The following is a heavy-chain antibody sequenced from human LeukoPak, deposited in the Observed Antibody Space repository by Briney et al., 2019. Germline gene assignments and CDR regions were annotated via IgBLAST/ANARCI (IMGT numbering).Heavy chain of an antibody. CDR3: AKGGEGYSYAFDI. CDR1: GFTFSSYG. D-gene: IGHD5-18*01. J-gene: IGHJ3*02. CDR2: ISYDGSNK. Sequence: GGSLRLSCAASGFTFSSYGMHWVRQAPGKGLEWVAVISYDGSNKYYADSVKGRFTISRDNSKNTLYLQMNSLRAEGTAVYYCAKGGEGYSYAFDIWGQGTMVTVSS. V-gene: IGHV3-30*18.